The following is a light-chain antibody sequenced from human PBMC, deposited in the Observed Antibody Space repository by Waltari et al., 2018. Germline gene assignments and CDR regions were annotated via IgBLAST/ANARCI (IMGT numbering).Light chain of an antibody. CDR3: QQYNAYPRT. V-gene: IGKV1-5*03. CDR2: RTS. CDR1: ETVYSW. J-gene: IGKJ1*01. Sequence: IKMTQSPSTLSASVGDRVTITCRVSETVYSWLAWYQHKPGTAPKLLIYRTSSLESGVPSRFSGRGSGTEFTLTITSLQPDDFATYYCQQYNAYPRTFGQGTKVEFK.